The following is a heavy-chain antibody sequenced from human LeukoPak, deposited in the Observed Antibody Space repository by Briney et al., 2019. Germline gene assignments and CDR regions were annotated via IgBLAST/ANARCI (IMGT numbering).Heavy chain of an antibody. J-gene: IGHJ6*03. Sequence: ASVKVSCKASGYTFTGYFMHWVRQAPGQGPEWMGWINPNSGGTNYAQKFQGRVTMTRDTSINTTYMELSRLKSDDTAVYYCARALFYYYYMDVWGKGTTVTVSS. CDR2: INPNSGGT. V-gene: IGHV1-2*02. CDR1: GYTFTGYF. CDR3: ARALFYYYYMDV.